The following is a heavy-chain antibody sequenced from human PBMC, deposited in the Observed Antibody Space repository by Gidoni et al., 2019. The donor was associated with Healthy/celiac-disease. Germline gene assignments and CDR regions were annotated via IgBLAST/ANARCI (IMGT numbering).Heavy chain of an antibody. CDR1: GGSFSGYY. CDR2: INHSGST. Sequence: QVQLQQWGAGLLKPSETLSLTCAVYGGSFSGYYWSWIRQPPGKGLEWIGEINHSGSTNYNPSLKSRVTISVDTSKNQFSLKLSSVTAADTAVYYCAREKTMVRGVIDSRQKDGFDYWGQGTLVTVSS. V-gene: IGHV4-34*01. J-gene: IGHJ4*02. CDR3: AREKTMVRGVIDSRQKDGFDY. D-gene: IGHD3-10*01.